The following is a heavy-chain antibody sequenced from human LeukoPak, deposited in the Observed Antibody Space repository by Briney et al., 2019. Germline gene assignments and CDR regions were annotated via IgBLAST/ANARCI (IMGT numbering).Heavy chain of an antibody. D-gene: IGHD3-3*01. CDR1: GGSISSYY. Sequence: PSETLSLTCTVPGGSISSYYWSWIRQPPGKGLEWIGEINHSGSTNYNPSLKSRVTISVVTSKNQFSLKLSSVTAADTAVYYCARVSTIFGVVQGFDPWGQGTLVTVSS. CDR2: INHSGST. J-gene: IGHJ5*02. CDR3: ARVSTIFGVVQGFDP. V-gene: IGHV4-34*01.